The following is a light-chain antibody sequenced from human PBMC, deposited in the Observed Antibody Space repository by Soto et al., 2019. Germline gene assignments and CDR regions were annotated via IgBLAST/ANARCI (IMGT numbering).Light chain of an antibody. CDR3: QQYNNWPRT. CDR1: QNILSN. CDR2: GAS. Sequence: DIVRTQSPATLSVSPGERATPSCTASQNILSNLAWYQQKPGQAPRLIIYGASTRATGIPARFSGSGSGTEFTLTINSLQSEDFAVYYCQQYNNWPRTLGQGTKVDIK. J-gene: IGKJ1*01. V-gene: IGKV3-15*01.